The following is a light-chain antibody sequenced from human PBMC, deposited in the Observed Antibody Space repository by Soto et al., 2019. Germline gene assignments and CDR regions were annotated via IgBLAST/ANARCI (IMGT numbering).Light chain of an antibody. J-gene: IGKJ1*01. Sequence: DIVLTQSPGTLSLSPGERGTLSCMASQSVSRNLAWYKKTPGQAPRLLIYGAYSRATGIPDRVRVSGYGKDFTITISRLEPEEGAVDYCQQYGSSPETLVQGTKVDI. CDR3: QQYGSSPET. CDR1: QSVSRN. CDR2: GAY. V-gene: IGKV3-20*01.